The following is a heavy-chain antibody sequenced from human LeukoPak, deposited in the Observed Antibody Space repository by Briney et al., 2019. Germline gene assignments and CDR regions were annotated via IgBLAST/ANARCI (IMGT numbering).Heavy chain of an antibody. D-gene: IGHD2-15*01. CDR1: GGSISSYY. V-gene: IGHV4-59*12. J-gene: IGHJ4*02. CDR2: IYYSGRT. Sequence: KSSETLSVTCPVPGGSISSYYWRWIRQPPGKGLEWIAYIYYSGRTSYNLSPKSRVTISVATTKNRFSLKLSSVTSADTAVYYCARYKDSGGIDYWGQGTLVTVSS. CDR3: ARYKDSGGIDY.